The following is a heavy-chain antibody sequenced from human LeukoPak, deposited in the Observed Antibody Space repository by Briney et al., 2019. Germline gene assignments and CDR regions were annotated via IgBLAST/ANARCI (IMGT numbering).Heavy chain of an antibody. D-gene: IGHD3-10*01. V-gene: IGHV3-30-3*01. CDR2: ISYDGSNK. CDR1: GFTFSSYA. CDR3: AREYVLLWFGERAWFDP. J-gene: IGHJ5*02. Sequence: GGSLRLSCAASGFTFSSYAMHWVRQAPGKGLEWVAVISYDGSNKYYADSVKGRFTISRDNSKNTLYLQMNSLRAEDTAVYYCAREYVLLWFGERAWFDPWGQGTLVTVSS.